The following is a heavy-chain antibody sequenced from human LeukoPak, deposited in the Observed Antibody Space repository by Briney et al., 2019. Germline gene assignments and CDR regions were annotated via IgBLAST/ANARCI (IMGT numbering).Heavy chain of an antibody. CDR3: VRDLKGDNYRNFDY. V-gene: IGHV3-74*01. CDR1: GFSLNKYW. Sequence: GGSLRLSCAASGFSLNKYWMHWVRQTPGKGLVWVSRINSDGSSTTYADSVKGRFTISRDNAKNTLYPQMNSLRAEDTAVYYCVRDLKGDNYRNFDYWGQGTLVTVSS. CDR2: INSDGSST. D-gene: IGHD2-21*01. J-gene: IGHJ4*02.